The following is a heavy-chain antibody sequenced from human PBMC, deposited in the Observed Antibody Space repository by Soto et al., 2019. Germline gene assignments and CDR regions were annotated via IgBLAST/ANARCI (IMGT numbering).Heavy chain of an antibody. CDR3: ARAPARRGCSGGSCYSNWFDP. D-gene: IGHD2-15*01. Sequence: QTLSLTCAISGDSVSSNSAAWNWIRQSPSRGLEWLGRTYYRSKWYNDYAVSVKSRITINPDTSKNPFSLQLNSVTPEDTAVYYCARAPARRGCSGGSCYSNWFDPWGQGTLVTVSS. J-gene: IGHJ5*02. V-gene: IGHV6-1*01. CDR1: GDSVSSNSAA. CDR2: TYYRSKWYN.